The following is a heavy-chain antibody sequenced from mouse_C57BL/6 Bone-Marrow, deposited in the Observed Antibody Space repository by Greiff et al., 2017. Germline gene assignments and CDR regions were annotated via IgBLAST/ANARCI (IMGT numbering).Heavy chain of an antibody. J-gene: IGHJ4*01. CDR2: INPNNGGT. Sequence: VQLQQSGPELVKPGASVKISCKASGYTFTDYYMNWVKQSHGKSLEWIGDINPNNGGTSYNQKFKGKATLTVDKSSSTAYMELRSLTSEDSAVYYCARPVWYAMDDWGQGTSVTVSS. CDR3: ARPVWYAMDD. V-gene: IGHV1-26*01. CDR1: GYTFTDYY. D-gene: IGHD2-10*02.